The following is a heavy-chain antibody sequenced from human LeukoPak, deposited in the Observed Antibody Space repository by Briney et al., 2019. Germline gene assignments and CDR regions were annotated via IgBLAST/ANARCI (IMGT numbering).Heavy chain of an antibody. D-gene: IGHD2-15*01. V-gene: IGHV3-21*04. CDR1: GFTFSSYS. Sequence: GGSLRLSCAASGFTFSSYSMNWVRQAPGKGLEWVSSISSSSSYIYYADSVKGRFTISRDNSKNTLYLQMNSLRAEDTAVYYCAKDLYRSSPYYFDYWGQGTLVTVSS. J-gene: IGHJ4*02. CDR3: AKDLYRSSPYYFDY. CDR2: ISSSSSYI.